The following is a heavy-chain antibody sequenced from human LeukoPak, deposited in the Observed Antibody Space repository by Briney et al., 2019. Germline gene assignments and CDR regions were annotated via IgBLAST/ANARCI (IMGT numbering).Heavy chain of an antibody. CDR3: AGRQVDAVSSSSVLGFDP. J-gene: IGHJ5*02. V-gene: IGHV4-4*07. D-gene: IGHD6-6*01. CDR1: GGSISSYY. Sequence: SETLSLTCTVSGGSISSYYWSWIRQPAGKGLEWIGRIYTSGSTNYNPSLKSRVTMSVDTSKNQFSLKLSSVTAADTAVYYCAGRQVDAVSSSSVLGFDPWGQGTLVTVSS. CDR2: IYTSGST.